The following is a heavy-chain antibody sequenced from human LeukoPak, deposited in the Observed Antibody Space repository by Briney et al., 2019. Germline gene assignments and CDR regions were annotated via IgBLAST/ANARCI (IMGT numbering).Heavy chain of an antibody. V-gene: IGHV1-69*02. CDR2: IIPILGIA. CDR3: ARVPRCGGDYYMDV. Sequence: GASVKVSCKASGGTFTSYTISWVRQAPGQGLEWMGRIIPILGIANYAQKFQGRVTITADKSTSTAYMELSSLRTEDTAVYYCARVPRCGGDYYMDVWGKGTTVTVSS. J-gene: IGHJ6*03. D-gene: IGHD2-21*01. CDR1: GGTFTSYT.